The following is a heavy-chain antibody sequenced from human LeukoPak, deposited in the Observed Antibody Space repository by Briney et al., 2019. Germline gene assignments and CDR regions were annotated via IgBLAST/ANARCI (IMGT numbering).Heavy chain of an antibody. V-gene: IGHV3-33*01. J-gene: IGHJ4*02. Sequence: PGGSLRLSCAASGFTFNSYGMHWVRQAPGKGLEWVAVMLYDGSNKYYADSVKGRFTISRDDSKNTLYLQMNSLRAEDTAMYYCARGLPPVMKYYFDYWGQGTLVTVSS. D-gene: IGHD4-11*01. CDR1: GFTFNSYG. CDR2: MLYDGSNK. CDR3: ARGLPPVMKYYFDY.